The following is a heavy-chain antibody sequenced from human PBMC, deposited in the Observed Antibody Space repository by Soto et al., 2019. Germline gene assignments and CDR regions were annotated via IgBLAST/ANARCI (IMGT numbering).Heavy chain of an antibody. J-gene: IGHJ6*02. CDR3: AKDDEYSGNVMDV. CDR2: ILNDGSNR. V-gene: IGHV3-33*06. CDR1: EFTFSNYG. Sequence: QVQLVESGGGVVQPGRSLRLSCAASEFTFSNYGMHWVRQAPGKGLEWVAVILNDGSNRYHADSVKDRFTISRDNSKNTLYLQINSLRAEDTAVYYCAKDDEYSGNVMDVWGQGTTVTVS. D-gene: IGHD3-10*01.